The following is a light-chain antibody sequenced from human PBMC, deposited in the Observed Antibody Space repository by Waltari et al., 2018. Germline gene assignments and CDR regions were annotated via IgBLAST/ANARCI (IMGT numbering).Light chain of an antibody. J-gene: IGLJ1*01. V-gene: IGLV2-14*03. Sequence: QSALTQPASVSGSAGQSITISCTGTSSDVGRYQYVPWYQQHPDKAPKRMLYDVNNRPSGVSNRFSGSKSGNTASLTISSLQAEDEADYYCSSYTSSTIPVFGTGTKVTVL. CDR1: SSDVGRYQY. CDR2: DVN. CDR3: SSYTSSTIPV.